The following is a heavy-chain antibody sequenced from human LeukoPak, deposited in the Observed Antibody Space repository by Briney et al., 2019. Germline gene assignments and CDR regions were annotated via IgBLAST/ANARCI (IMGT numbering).Heavy chain of an antibody. CDR2: IWYDGSNK. Sequence: YPGRSLRLSCAASGFTFSSYGMYWVRQAPGKGLEWVAVIWYDGSNKYYADSVKGRFTISRDNSKNTLYLQMNSLRAEDTAVYYCARDSRSAGVSSFDYWGQGTLVTVSS. V-gene: IGHV3-33*01. CDR1: GFTFSSYG. J-gene: IGHJ4*02. D-gene: IGHD2/OR15-2a*01. CDR3: ARDSRSAGVSSFDY.